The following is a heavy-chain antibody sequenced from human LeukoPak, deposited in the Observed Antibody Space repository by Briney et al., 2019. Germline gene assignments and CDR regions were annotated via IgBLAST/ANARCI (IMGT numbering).Heavy chain of an antibody. CDR2: VSGSSGRT. CDR3: ARNRGHCVDGVCHNYYYMDV. D-gene: IGHD2-8*02. V-gene: IGHV3-23*01. Sequence: PGGSLRLSCAASGCTFSSYAMTWVRQAPGKGLEWVSPVSGSSGRTDYADSVKGRFTISRDNLKNTLYLQMTGLRAEDTAVYYCARNRGHCVDGVCHNYYYMDVWGKGTTVTVSS. CDR1: GCTFSSYA. J-gene: IGHJ6*03.